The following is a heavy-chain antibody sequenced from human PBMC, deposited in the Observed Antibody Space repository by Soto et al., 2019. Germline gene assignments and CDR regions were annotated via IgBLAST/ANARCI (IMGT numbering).Heavy chain of an antibody. CDR3: TRANWYSEY. V-gene: IGHV4-59*01. J-gene: IGHJ4*02. Sequence: QVQLQESGPGLVKPSETLSLTCTVSGVSISNNYWSWIRQPPGKGLEWIGYIYYNGNTNYNPSLKSRVTMSVGTSRNQIPLKLTTVTAADTAVYYCTRANWYSEYWGQGTLVTVSS. CDR2: IYYNGNT. D-gene: IGHD7-27*01. CDR1: GVSISNNY.